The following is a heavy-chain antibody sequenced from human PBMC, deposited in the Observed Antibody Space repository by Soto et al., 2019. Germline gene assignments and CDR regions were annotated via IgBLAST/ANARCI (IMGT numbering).Heavy chain of an antibody. CDR1: GYTFRSYG. D-gene: IGHD5-18*01. Sequence: ASVKVSCKASGYTFRSYGISWVRQAPGQGLEWVGWISAYDGKTTYAEKFQGRVTMTTDTSTSTAYMEVRSLTSDDTAVYYCARDNGYSYGPYFDYWGQGTVVTVSS. V-gene: IGHV1-18*04. J-gene: IGHJ4*02. CDR3: ARDNGYSYGPYFDY. CDR2: ISAYDGKT.